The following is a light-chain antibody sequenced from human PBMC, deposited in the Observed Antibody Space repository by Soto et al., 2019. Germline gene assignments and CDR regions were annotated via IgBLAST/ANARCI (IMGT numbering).Light chain of an antibody. Sequence: DIQMTQSPSTLSASVGDRVTITCRASQSISTYLAWFQLKPGKAPGLLIYRASSLESGVPSRFSGSGSATEFTVTISNLQPDDFATYYCQQYDSYPYTFGQGTKLEIK. CDR2: RAS. J-gene: IGKJ2*01. V-gene: IGKV1-5*03. CDR1: QSISTY. CDR3: QQYDSYPYT.